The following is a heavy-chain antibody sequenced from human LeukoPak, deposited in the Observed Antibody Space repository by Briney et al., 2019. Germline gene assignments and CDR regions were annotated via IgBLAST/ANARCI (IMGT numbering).Heavy chain of an antibody. CDR3: ARVSDDSGWNFDY. CDR2: INAGTGNR. D-gene: IGHD6-19*01. V-gene: IGHV1-3*01. CDR1: GYSFTDYV. Sequence: ASVKVSCKASGYSFTDYVVSWVRQAPGQRLEWMGWINAGTGNRKYSQKFQDRVTITRETSATTAYMELSSLTSEDTAVYYCARVSDDSGWNFDYWGQGTLVTVSS. J-gene: IGHJ4*02.